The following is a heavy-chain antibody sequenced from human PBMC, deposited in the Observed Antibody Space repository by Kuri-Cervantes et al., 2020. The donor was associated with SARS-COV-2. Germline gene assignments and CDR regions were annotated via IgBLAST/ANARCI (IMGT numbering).Heavy chain of an antibody. CDR3: AADSLYDYVWGSYRFPRGHYYYGMDV. J-gene: IGHJ6*02. V-gene: IGHV1-3*01. CDR1: GYTFTSYA. D-gene: IGHD3-16*02. Sequence: ASVKVSCKASGYTFTSYAMHWVRQAPGQRLEWMGWINAGNGNTKYSQKFQGRVTITRDTSASTAYMELSSLRSEDTAVYYCAADSLYDYVWGSYRFPRGHYYYGMDVWGQGTTVTVSS. CDR2: INAGNGNT.